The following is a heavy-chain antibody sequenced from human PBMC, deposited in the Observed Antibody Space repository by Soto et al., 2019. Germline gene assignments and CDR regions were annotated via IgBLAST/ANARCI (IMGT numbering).Heavy chain of an antibody. V-gene: IGHV4-4*02. CDR2: IYHSGST. D-gene: IGHD2-15*01. J-gene: IGHJ4*02. Sequence: QVPLQESGPRLVRPSGTLSLTCTVSSGSISTANWWSWVRQPPGRGLEWIGEIYHSGSTNYNLSLKSRVTLSVDKSKNQFSLRLSSVTAAATSTYYCARRGGGVVLAATTPFYYWGQGTMVTVSS. CDR3: ARRGGGVVLAATTPFYY. CDR1: SGSISTANW.